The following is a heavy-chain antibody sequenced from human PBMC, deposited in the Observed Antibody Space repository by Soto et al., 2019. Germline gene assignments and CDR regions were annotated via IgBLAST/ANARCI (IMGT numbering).Heavy chain of an antibody. J-gene: IGHJ6*02. V-gene: IGHV3-30*18. CDR3: AKQQLIFPPDHYGIDV. Sequence: PGGSLRLSCAASGFTFSSYGLHWVRQAPGKGLEWLTFILYDGSNKYYADSVKGRFTISRDNSENTLYLQMNSLRLEDTAVYYFAKQQLIFPPDHYGIDVWGQGPTVTVS. CDR1: GFTFSSYG. CDR2: ILYDGSNK. D-gene: IGHD6-13*01.